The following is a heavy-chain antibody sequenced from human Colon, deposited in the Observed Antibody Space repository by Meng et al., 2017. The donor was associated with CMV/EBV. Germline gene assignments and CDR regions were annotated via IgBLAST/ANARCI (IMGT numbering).Heavy chain of an antibody. CDR2: VYYIGST. CDR3: AREHSTFDY. J-gene: IGHJ4*02. Sequence: SETLSLTCTVSGGSVRSSSHYWTWLRQPPGKELEWIGYVYYIGSTNYNPSLKSRVSISIDTSKNQFSLKLYSVTAADTAVYYCAREHSTFDYWGQGTLVTVSS. D-gene: IGHD6-13*01. CDR1: GGSVRSSSHY. V-gene: IGHV4-61*01.